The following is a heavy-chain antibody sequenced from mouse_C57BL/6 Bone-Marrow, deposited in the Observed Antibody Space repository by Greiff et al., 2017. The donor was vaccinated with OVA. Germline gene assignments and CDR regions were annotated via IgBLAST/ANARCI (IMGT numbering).Heavy chain of an antibody. Sequence: VQLVESGGGLVKPGGSLKLSCAASGFTFSSYTMSWVSPTPEKRLEWVATISGGGGNTYYPDSVKGRFTISRDKAKNTLYQQISSLRSEDTALYDCARLDYDCYWYVDVWGTGTTFTVSS. J-gene: IGHJ1*03. CDR1: GFTFSSYT. CDR3: ARLDYDCYWYVDV. CDR2: ISGGGGNT. V-gene: IGHV5-9*01. D-gene: IGHD2-4*01.